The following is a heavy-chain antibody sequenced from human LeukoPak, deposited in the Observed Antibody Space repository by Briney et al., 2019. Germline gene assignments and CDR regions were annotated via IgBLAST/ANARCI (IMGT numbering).Heavy chain of an antibody. CDR1: GFTFSSNA. CDR2: ISGSGAST. V-gene: IGHV3-23*01. D-gene: IGHD6-13*01. J-gene: IGHJ5*01. CDR3: VKLSLTAAGRGRNWFDS. Sequence: GGSLRLSCAASGFTFSSNAMHWVRQAPGKGLEWVSGISGSGASTYFRDSVKGRFNISRDNVKNTLYLQMKSLRVEDTAIYYCVKLSLTAAGRGRNWFDSWGQGTLVSVSS.